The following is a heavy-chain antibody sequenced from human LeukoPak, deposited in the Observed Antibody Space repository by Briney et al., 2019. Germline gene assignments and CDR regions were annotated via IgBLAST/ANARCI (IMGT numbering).Heavy chain of an antibody. V-gene: IGHV4-34*01. CDR3: ADGGATSYFDY. CDR1: GWSFSGYY. D-gene: IGHD1-26*01. Sequence: SETLSLTCAVYGWSFSGYYWSWIRQPPGKGREWMGEINHSGSTNYNPSLKSRVTISVDTSKNQFSLKLSSVTAADTAVYYCADGGATSYFDYRGQGTLVTVSS. CDR2: INHSGST. J-gene: IGHJ4*02.